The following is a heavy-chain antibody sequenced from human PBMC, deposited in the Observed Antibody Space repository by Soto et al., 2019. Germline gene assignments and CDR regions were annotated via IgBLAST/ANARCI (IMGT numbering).Heavy chain of an antibody. D-gene: IGHD3-10*01. J-gene: IGHJ4*02. V-gene: IGHV2-5*02. CDR3: AHRHRASGGLFDY. CDR1: GFSLDTSGVA. Sequence: QITLKESGPTLVKPTQTLTLTCTFSGFSLDTSGVAVGWIRQPPGKGLEWLSVIYWDDDKRSSPSLRSRLTITKETSKNQVVLKMTTMDPADPATYSSAHRHRASGGLFDYWGQGTLVTVSS. CDR2: IYWDDDK.